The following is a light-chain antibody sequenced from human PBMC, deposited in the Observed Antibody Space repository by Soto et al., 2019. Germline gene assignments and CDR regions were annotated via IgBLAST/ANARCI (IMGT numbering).Light chain of an antibody. J-gene: IGKJ2*01. CDR3: LQDYNYPYT. CDR2: AVS. CDR1: QAIRND. V-gene: IGKV1-6*01. Sequence: AIQMTQSPPSLSASVGDRVTITCRASQAIRNDLGWYQQKPGKAPKLLIYAVSFLQSGVPSRFSGSGSGTDFTLTISSLQPEDFATYYCLQDYNYPYTFGQGTKLEIK.